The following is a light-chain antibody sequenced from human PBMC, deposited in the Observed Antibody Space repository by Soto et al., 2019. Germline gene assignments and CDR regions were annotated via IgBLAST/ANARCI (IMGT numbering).Light chain of an antibody. Sequence: QSALTQPASVSRSPGQSITISCTGTRSDVGGYNYVSWYQQHPGKAPKLMIYDVSNRPSGVSTRFSGSKSGNTASLTISGLQAEDEADYYCSSYTSRSTLVFGGGTKLTVL. CDR2: DVS. J-gene: IGLJ2*01. V-gene: IGLV2-14*03. CDR3: SSYTSRSTLV. CDR1: RSDVGGYNY.